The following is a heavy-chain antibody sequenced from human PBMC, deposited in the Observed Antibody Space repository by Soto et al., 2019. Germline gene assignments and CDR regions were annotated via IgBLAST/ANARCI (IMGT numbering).Heavy chain of an antibody. CDR1: GFTVNRYG. D-gene: IGHD1-1*01. CDR3: ATGRSTRFDP. V-gene: IGHV3-30*03. CDR2: ISFDGTAK. Sequence: PGGSLRLSCVASGFTVNRYGMHWVRQAPGKGLEWVAEISFDGTAKYYAESVKGRFTVSRDNGNNTLHLEMNSLGAKDTAVYFCATGRSTRFDPRGQGPLGTVSS. J-gene: IGHJ5*02.